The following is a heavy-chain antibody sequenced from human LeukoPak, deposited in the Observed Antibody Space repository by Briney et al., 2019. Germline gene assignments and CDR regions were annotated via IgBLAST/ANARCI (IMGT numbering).Heavy chain of an antibody. CDR3: ARGPYGSSGTPDAFDI. CDR2: IYSGGTT. D-gene: IGHD3-10*01. V-gene: IGHV3-66*01. Sequence: GGSLRLSCAASRFTVSSDYMSWVRQAPGKGLEWVSVIYSGGTTHYADSVKGRFTISGDNSKNTLYLQMNSLRAEDTAVYYCARGPYGSSGTPDAFDIWGQGTMVTVSS. J-gene: IGHJ3*02. CDR1: RFTVSSDY.